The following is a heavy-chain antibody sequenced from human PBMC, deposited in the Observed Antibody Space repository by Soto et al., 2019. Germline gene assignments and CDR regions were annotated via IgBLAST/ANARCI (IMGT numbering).Heavy chain of an antibody. CDR1: GYTFTSYY. Sequence: GASVKVSCKASGYTFTSYYMHWVRQAPGQGLEWMGIINPSGGSTSYAQKFQGRVTMTRDTSTSTVYMELSSLRSEDTAVYYCARDPVVTTVAYYYYYGMDVSGQATTVTVAS. CDR3: ARDPVVTTVAYYYYYGMDV. D-gene: IGHD4-4*01. V-gene: IGHV1-46*01. J-gene: IGHJ6*02. CDR2: INPSGGST.